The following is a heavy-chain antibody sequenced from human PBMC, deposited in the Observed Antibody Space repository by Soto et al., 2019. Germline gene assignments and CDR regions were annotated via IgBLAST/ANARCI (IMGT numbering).Heavy chain of an antibody. V-gene: IGHV3-30*18. Sequence: QVQLVESGGGVVQPGRSLRLSCAASGFTFSSYGTHWVRQAPGKGLEWVAVISYDGHNTYYADSVKGRFTVSRDNSKNTLFLQVNSLRAEDTAVYYCAKDRSYSDSWPSGPFDYWGQGTLVTVSS. J-gene: IGHJ4*02. D-gene: IGHD6-13*01. CDR1: GFTFSSYG. CDR3: AKDRSYSDSWPSGPFDY. CDR2: ISYDGHNT.